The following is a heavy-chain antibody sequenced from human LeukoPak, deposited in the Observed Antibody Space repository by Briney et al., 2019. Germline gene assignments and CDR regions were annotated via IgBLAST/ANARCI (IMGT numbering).Heavy chain of an antibody. Sequence: AAGYTLAEHYMHGLRQAPGQGLEWMGWIDPNSGGTKYGQKFQGRVTMTRDTPINTDYMELSSLTSDDTAVVYCASMVYGGYHRYWGKVALV. J-gene: IGHJ4*02. CDR1: GYTLAEHY. CDR2: IDPNSGGT. D-gene: IGHD2-8*01. V-gene: IGHV1-2*02. CDR3: ASMVYGGYHRY.